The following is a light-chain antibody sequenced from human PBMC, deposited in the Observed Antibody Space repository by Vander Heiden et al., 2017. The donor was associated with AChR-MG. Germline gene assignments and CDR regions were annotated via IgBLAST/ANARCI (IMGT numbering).Light chain of an antibody. CDR2: GNI. V-gene: IGLV1-40*01. CDR1: RSNIGAGYD. CDR3: QAYDSSMIGSWV. Sequence: QSVLTQPPSVSGAPGQRVTTSTTGSRSNIGAGYDVHWYQHLPRTAPKLLLFGNITRPSGVPDRCSCSNSGTSASLAITGLQAEDEADSYCQAYDSSMIGSWVFGGGTKLTVL. J-gene: IGLJ3*02.